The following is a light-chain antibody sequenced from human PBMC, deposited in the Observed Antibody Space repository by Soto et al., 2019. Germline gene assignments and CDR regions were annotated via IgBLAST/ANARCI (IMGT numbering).Light chain of an antibody. Sequence: ETVLTQSPGTLSLSPGERVTLSCRASQSVCSRCLAWYQQKPGQSPRLLTYCASSRATGSPDRFSGSGSGAAYTLTTSRLDTAELAAYYWQHYGTTPWAFGRGTAVGIK. CDR1: QSVCSRC. CDR3: QHYGTTPWA. V-gene: IGKV3-20*01. J-gene: IGKJ1*01. CDR2: CAS.